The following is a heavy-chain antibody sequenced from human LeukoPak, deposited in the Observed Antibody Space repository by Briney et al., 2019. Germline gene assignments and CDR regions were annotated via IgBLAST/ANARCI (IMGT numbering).Heavy chain of an antibody. J-gene: IGHJ5*02. CDR2: INPKSGGT. D-gene: IGHD4/OR15-4a*01. CDR3: ARDYEYGWFDP. V-gene: IGHV1-2*02. Sequence: ASVKVSCKASGYTFTDYYLHWVRQAPGQGLEWMGWINPKSGGTNYAQKFQGRVTMTRETSISTGNMELSSLRSDDTAVYSCARDYEYGWFDPWGQGTLVTVSS. CDR1: GYTFTDYY.